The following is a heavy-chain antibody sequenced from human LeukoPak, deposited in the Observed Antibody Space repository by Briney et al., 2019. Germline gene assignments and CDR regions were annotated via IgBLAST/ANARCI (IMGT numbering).Heavy chain of an antibody. CDR1: GGSFSGYY. J-gene: IGHJ6*03. CDR2: INHSGST. Sequence: SETLSLTCAVYGGSFSGYYWSWIRQPPGKGLEWIGEINHSGSTNYNPSLKSRVTISVDTSKNQFSLKLSSVTAADTAVYYCARLLSRRLLRYFDWFMDVWGKGTTVTISS. CDR3: ARLLSRRLLRYFDWFMDV. V-gene: IGHV4-34*01. D-gene: IGHD3-9*01.